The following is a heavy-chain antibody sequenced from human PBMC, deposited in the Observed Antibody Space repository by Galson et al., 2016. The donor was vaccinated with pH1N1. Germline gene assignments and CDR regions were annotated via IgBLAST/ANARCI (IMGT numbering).Heavy chain of an antibody. V-gene: IGHV1-2*06. J-gene: IGHJ5*02. CDR1: GYTFTDHY. CDR3: ARHDYGGCFDP. D-gene: IGHD4-23*01. Sequence: SVKVSCKASGYTFTDHYIHWVRQAPGQGLEWMGRISRDSGGTNYAQKFRGRVTMTGDTSINTAYMELSRLRSDDTAVYYCARHDYGGCFDPWGQGTLVTVSS. CDR2: ISRDSGGT.